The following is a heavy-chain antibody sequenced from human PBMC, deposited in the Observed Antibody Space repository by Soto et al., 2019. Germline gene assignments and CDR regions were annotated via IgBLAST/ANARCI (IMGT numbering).Heavy chain of an antibody. CDR1: GFTFSSYG. D-gene: IGHD3-10*01. Sequence: PGGSLRLSCAASGFTFSSYGMHWVRQAPGKGLEWVAVIWYDGSNKYYADSVKGRFTISRDNSKNTLYLQMNSLRAEDTAVYYCARDSGVITMVRGVGPYYYGMDVWGQGTTVTVSS. J-gene: IGHJ6*02. CDR3: ARDSGVITMVRGVGPYYYGMDV. V-gene: IGHV3-33*01. CDR2: IWYDGSNK.